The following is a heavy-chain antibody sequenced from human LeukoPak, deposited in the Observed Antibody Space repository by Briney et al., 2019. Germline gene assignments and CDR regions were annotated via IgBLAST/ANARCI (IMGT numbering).Heavy chain of an antibody. V-gene: IGHV4-59*01. CDR3: ARGRVSSGTWYSTYYYYFYMDV. Sequence: SETLSLTCTVSDDSITIYYWSWIRQPPGKGLEWIGYIDHTGITNYNPSLNSRVTISRDTSKNHFSLELSSATAADTAVYFCARGRVSSGTWYSTYYYYFYMDVWGKGTTVTVSS. J-gene: IGHJ6*03. CDR2: IDHTGIT. D-gene: IGHD6-13*01. CDR1: DDSITIYY.